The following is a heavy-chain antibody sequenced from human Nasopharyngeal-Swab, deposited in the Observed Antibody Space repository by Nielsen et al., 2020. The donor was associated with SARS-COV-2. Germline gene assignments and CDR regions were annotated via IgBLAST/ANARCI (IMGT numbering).Heavy chain of an antibody. CDR2: MNPNSGNT. CDR3: ARLGDILTGYYLPDYYGMDV. CDR1: GYTFTSYD. D-gene: IGHD3-9*01. V-gene: IGHV1-8*01. J-gene: IGHJ6*02. Sequence: ASVKVSCKASGYTFTSYDINWVRQATGQGLEWMGWMNPNSGNTGYAQKFQGRVTMTRNTSISTAYMELSSLRSEDTAVYYCARLGDILTGYYLPDYYGMDVWGQGTTVTVSS.